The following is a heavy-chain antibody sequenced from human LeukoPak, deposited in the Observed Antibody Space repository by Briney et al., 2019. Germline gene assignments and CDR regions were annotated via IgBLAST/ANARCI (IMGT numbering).Heavy chain of an antibody. Sequence: GGSLRLSCAASGFSFSSYAMSWVRQAPGKGLEWVSAISGSGGSTYYADSVKGRFTISRDNSKNTLYLQMNSLRAEDTAVYYCAKGRYGPDYYFDFWGQGTLVTVSS. V-gene: IGHV3-23*01. CDR1: GFSFSSYA. D-gene: IGHD3-16*02. CDR3: AKGRYGPDYYFDF. CDR2: ISGSGGST. J-gene: IGHJ4*02.